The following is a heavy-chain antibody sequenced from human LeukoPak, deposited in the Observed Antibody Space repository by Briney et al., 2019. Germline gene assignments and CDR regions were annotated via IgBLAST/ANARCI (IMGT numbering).Heavy chain of an antibody. CDR3: ARDQAHAFDI. V-gene: IGHV3-23*01. J-gene: IGHJ3*02. Sequence: GGSLRLSCAASGFTFSSYGMSWVRQAPGKGLEWVSAVSGSVIGTYYADSVRGRFTISRDTSRNTLYLQMNSLRAEDTAVYYCARDQAHAFDIWGQGTMVTVSS. CDR2: VSGSVIGT. CDR1: GFTFSSYG.